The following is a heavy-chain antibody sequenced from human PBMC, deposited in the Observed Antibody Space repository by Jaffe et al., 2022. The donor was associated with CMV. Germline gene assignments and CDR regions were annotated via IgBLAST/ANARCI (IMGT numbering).Heavy chain of an antibody. CDR2: IYSGGST. J-gene: IGHJ6*03. CDR3: ARDRYDFWSGYYSDYYYMDV. D-gene: IGHD3-3*01. V-gene: IGHV3-66*01. Sequence: EVQLVESGGGLVQPGGSLRLSCAASGFTVSSNYMSWVRQAPGKGLEWVSVIYSGGSTYYADSVKGRFTISRDNSKNTLYLQMNSLRAEDTAVYYCARDRYDFWSGYYSDYYYMDVWGKGTTVTVSS. CDR1: GFTVSSNY.